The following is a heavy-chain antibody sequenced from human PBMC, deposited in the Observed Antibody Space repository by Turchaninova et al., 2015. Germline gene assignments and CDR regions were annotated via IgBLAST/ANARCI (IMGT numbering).Heavy chain of an antibody. CDR2: ISTSSSSM. Sequence: EVQLVESGGGLVQPGGSLRLSCAASGFTFSSYSMNWVRQAPGKGLEWVLYISTSSSSMYYADSVKGRFTISRDNAKNSLYLQMNSLRDEDTAVYYCFAILARPDYWGQGTLVTVSS. CDR3: FAILARPDY. D-gene: IGHD6-6*01. J-gene: IGHJ4*02. CDR1: GFTFSSYS. V-gene: IGHV3-48*02.